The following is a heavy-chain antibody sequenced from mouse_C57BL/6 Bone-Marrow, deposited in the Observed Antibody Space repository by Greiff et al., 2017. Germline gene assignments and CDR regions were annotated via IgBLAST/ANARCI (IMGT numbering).Heavy chain of an antibody. D-gene: IGHD2-4*01. CDR2: IDPSDSYT. J-gene: IGHJ2*01. CDR3: ARDYNDYY. V-gene: IGHV1-50*01. Sequence: QVQLQQPGAELVKPGASVKLSCKASGYTFTSYWMQWVKQRPGQGLEWIGEIDPSDSYTNYNQKFKGKATLTVDTSSSTAYMQLSSLTSADSAVYYCARDYNDYYWGQGTTLTVSS. CDR1: GYTFTSYW.